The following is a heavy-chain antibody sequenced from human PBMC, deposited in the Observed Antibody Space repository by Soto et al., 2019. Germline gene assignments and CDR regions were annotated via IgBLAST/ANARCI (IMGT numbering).Heavy chain of an antibody. Sequence: EVQLVETGGGLIQPGGSLRLSCAASGFTVSSNYMSWVRQAPGKGLEWVPVMYSGGSTYYADSVRGRFTISRDNSKNTLYLQLKSLRADDTAVYYCARDPPATRHGMDVWGQGTPVTVSS. CDR1: GFTVSSNY. CDR2: MYSGGST. V-gene: IGHV3-53*02. CDR3: ARDPPATRHGMDV. J-gene: IGHJ6*02.